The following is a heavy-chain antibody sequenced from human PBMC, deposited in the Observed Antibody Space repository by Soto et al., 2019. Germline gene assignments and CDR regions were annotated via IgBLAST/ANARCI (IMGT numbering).Heavy chain of an antibody. CDR3: ARPIFGVVGLVMDV. CDR1: GYTFTSYG. Sequence: ASVKVSCKASGYTFTSYGISWVRQAPGQGLEWMGWMNANNGNTGYAQKFQGRVTMTRNTSISTAYMELSSLRSEDTAVYYCARPIFGVVGLVMDVWGKGTTVTVSS. D-gene: IGHD3-3*01. J-gene: IGHJ6*03. CDR2: MNANNGNT. V-gene: IGHV1-8*02.